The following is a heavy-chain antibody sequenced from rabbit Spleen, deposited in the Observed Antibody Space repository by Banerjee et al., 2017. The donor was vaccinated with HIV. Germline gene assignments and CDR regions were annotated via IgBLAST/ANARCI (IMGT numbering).Heavy chain of an antibody. J-gene: IGHJ4*01. Sequence: QEQLEESGGGLVKPEGSLTLTCKASGLDFSSYYYMCWVRQAPGKGLEWIGCIYAGSSGSTYYASWAKGRFTISKTSSTTVTLQMTSLTAADTATYFCARTAYGGSGYSWVFKLWGPGTLVTVS. CDR3: ARTAYGGSGYSWVFKL. V-gene: IGHV1S45*01. D-gene: IGHD8-1*01. CDR1: GLDFSSYYY. CDR2: IYAGSSGST.